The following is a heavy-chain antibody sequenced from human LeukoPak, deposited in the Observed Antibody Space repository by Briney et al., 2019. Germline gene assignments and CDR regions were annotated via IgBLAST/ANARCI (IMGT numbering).Heavy chain of an antibody. CDR2: ISYDGSNK. V-gene: IGHV3-30-3*01. D-gene: IGHD3-10*01. CDR3: ARTMRPGDAGSYLY. J-gene: IGHJ4*02. CDR1: GFTFSSYA. Sequence: GGSLRLSCAASGFTFSSYAMHWVRQAPGKGLEWVAVISYDGSNKYYADSVKGRFTISRDNSKNTLYLQMNSLRAEDTAVYYCARTMRPGDAGSYLYWGQGTLVTVSS.